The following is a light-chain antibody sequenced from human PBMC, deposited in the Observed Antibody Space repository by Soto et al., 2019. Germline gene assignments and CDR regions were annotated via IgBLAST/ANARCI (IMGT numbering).Light chain of an antibody. J-gene: IGKJ4*01. CDR1: QDNKNY. CDR2: DAS. V-gene: IGKV1-33*01. Sequence: DIQMTQSPSSLSASVGDRVTITCQASQDNKNYLDWYQQKSGKAPKLLIYDASDLETGVPSRFSGSGSGTDFTFTINSLQPEDMATYYCQQYDSLPLTFGGGTKVDIK. CDR3: QQYDSLPLT.